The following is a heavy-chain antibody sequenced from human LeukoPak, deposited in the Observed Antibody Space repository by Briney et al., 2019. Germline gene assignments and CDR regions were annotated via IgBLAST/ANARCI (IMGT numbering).Heavy chain of an antibody. J-gene: IGHJ4*02. D-gene: IGHD3-9*01. CDR2: ISGSGGST. CDR3: TTVGRYFDENDY. CDR1: GFTFSSYA. V-gene: IGHV3-23*01. Sequence: QSGGSLRLSCAASGFTFSSYAMSWVRQAPGKGLEWVSAISGSGGSTYYADSVKGRFTISRDNSKNTLYLQMNSLRAEDTAVYYCTTVGRYFDENDYWGQGTLVTVSS.